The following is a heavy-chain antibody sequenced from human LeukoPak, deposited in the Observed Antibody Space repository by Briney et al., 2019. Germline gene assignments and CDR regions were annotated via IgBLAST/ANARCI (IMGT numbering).Heavy chain of an antibody. Sequence: PGGSLRLSCAASGFTFSSYAMHWVRQAPGKGLEWVAVISYDGSNKYYADSVKGRFTISRDNSKNTLYLQMNSLRAEDTAVYYRARSLVGAFDYWGQGTLVTVSS. CDR3: ARSLVGAFDY. D-gene: IGHD1-26*01. J-gene: IGHJ4*02. V-gene: IGHV3-30-3*01. CDR1: GFTFSSYA. CDR2: ISYDGSNK.